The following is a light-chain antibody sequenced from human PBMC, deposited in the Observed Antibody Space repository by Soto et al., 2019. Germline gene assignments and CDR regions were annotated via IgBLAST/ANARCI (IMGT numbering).Light chain of an antibody. CDR3: QVCNSKGV. Sequence: SYELTQPPSVSVAPGKTARITCGGNTIGSKGVNWYQQKPDQAPVLVIYFDRERPSGSPERFTGSNSGNTATLSIIRVEAGDEADYYCQVCNSKGVFGGGTKLTVL. J-gene: IGLJ3*02. V-gene: IGLV3-21*04. CDR2: FDR. CDR1: TIGSKG.